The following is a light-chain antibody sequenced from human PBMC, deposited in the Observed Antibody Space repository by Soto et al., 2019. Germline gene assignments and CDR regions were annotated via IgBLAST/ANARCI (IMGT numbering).Light chain of an antibody. V-gene: IGKV3-11*01. CDR3: QQRSNWPT. CDR1: QSVSSD. J-gene: IGKJ5*01. CDR2: DAS. Sequence: IVLTQSPATLSLSPGARATLPCRASQSVSSDLAWYQQKPGQAPRLLIYDASNRATGIPARFSGSGSGTDFTLTISSLEPEDFAVYDCQQRSNWPTVGQGTRLEIK.